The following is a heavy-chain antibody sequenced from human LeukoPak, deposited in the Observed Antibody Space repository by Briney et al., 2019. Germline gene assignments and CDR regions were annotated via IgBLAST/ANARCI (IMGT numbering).Heavy chain of an antibody. Sequence: PGGSLRLSCAASGFTFSSYAMSWVRQAPGKGLEWVSAISGSGGSTYYADSVKGRFTISRDNSKNTLYLQMNSLRAEDTAVYYCAKGDSYYYDSSEVYWGQGTLVTVSS. CDR3: AKGDSYYYDSSEVY. D-gene: IGHD3-22*01. CDR2: ISGSGGST. V-gene: IGHV3-23*01. CDR1: GFTFSSYA. J-gene: IGHJ4*02.